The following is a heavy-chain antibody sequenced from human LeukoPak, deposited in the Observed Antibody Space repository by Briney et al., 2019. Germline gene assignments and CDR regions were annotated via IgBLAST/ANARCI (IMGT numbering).Heavy chain of an antibody. Sequence: SETLSLTCSVSGGSIRSKVHYWGWVRQPPGKGLEWIGTIYYSGNTYYNPSLESRLTLSVDTSNNQFSLRLTSVTAADTAVYYYARIAVVIRDRDVIAEFFQEWGQGTPVVVSS. CDR3: ARIAVVIRDRDVIAEFFQE. V-gene: IGHV4-39*01. J-gene: IGHJ1*01. D-gene: IGHD3-3*01. CDR1: GGSIRSKVHY. CDR2: IYYSGNT.